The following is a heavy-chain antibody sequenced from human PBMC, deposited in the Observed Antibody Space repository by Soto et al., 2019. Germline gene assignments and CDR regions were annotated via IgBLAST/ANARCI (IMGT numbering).Heavy chain of an antibody. V-gene: IGHV1-69*06. CDR3: ARDEGDGYYRYYYYGMDV. D-gene: IGHD2-21*01. CDR2: IIPLFPTT. CDR1: GGTFSNSA. Sequence: QVQLVQSGAEVKKPGSSVKVSCKASGGTFSNSAISWVRQAPGQGLEWMGGIIPLFPTTNYAQKFQGRVRITADKSTRTAYMELSSLKPEETAVYYCARDEGDGYYRYYYYGMDVWGQGTTVTVSS. J-gene: IGHJ6*02.